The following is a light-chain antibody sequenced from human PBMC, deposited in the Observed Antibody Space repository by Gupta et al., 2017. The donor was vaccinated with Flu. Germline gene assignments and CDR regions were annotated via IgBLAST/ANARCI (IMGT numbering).Light chain of an antibody. CDR3: LQRSNRMYT. J-gene: IGKJ2*01. CDR1: RSVSSY. V-gene: IGKV3-11*01. CDR2: GAS. Sequence: GASATLSCRASRSVSSYLAWYQQKPGQAPRLLVYGASNRATGIPARFSGSGSGTDFTLTISSLEPEDFAVYYCLQRSNRMYTFGQGTKLEIK.